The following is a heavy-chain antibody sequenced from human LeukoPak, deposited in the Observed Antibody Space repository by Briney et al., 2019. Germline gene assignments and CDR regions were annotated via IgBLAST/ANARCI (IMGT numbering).Heavy chain of an antibody. J-gene: IGHJ6*02. D-gene: IGHD3-22*01. Sequence: GGSLRLSCAASGFTFSSYGMHWVRQAPGKGLEWVSAISGSGGSTYYADSVKGRFTISRDNSKNTLYLQMNSLRAEDTAVYYCANSGSSGYLYYYYGMDVWGQGTTVTVSS. V-gene: IGHV3-23*01. CDR1: GFTFSSYG. CDR2: ISGSGGST. CDR3: ANSGSSGYLYYYYGMDV.